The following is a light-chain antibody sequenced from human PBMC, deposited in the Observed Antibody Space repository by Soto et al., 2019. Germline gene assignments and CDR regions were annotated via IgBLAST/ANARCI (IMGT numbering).Light chain of an antibody. Sequence: QSALTQPASVSGSPGQSITISCTGTSRDVGTYDYVSWYQQHPGRAPKVMIYEVSNRPSGVSNRFSGSKSGNTASLTVSGLQAEDEADYYCSSYRDTNTWVFGGGTQLTVL. CDR2: EVS. CDR1: SRDVGTYDY. CDR3: SSYRDTNTWV. J-gene: IGLJ3*02. V-gene: IGLV2-14*01.